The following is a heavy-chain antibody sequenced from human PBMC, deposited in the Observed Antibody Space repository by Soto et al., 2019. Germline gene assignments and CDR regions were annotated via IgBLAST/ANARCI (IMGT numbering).Heavy chain of an antibody. Sequence: QVQLVQSGAEVKKPGASVKVSCKASGYTFTSYGISWVRQAPGQGLEWMGWISAYNGNTNYVQKLQGRVTMTTDTSTSTAYMELRSLRSDDTAVYYCARDPVLLWFGELTNWFDPWGQGTLVTVSS. CDR3: ARDPVLLWFGELTNWFDP. CDR1: GYTFTSYG. J-gene: IGHJ5*02. CDR2: ISAYNGNT. V-gene: IGHV1-18*01. D-gene: IGHD3-10*01.